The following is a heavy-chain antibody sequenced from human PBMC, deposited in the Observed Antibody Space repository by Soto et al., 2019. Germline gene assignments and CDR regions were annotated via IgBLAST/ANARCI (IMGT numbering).Heavy chain of an antibody. D-gene: IGHD3-22*01. J-gene: IGHJ4*02. CDR2: IYYSGST. CDR1: GGSISSSSYY. Sequence: SETLSLTCTVSGGSISSSSYYWGWIRQPPGKGLEWIGSIYYSGSTYYNPSLKSRVTISVDTSKNQFSLKLSSVTAADTAVYYCARRGTYYYDSSGYYLESYYFDYWGQGTLVTVSS. V-gene: IGHV4-39*01. CDR3: ARRGTYYYDSSGYYLESYYFDY.